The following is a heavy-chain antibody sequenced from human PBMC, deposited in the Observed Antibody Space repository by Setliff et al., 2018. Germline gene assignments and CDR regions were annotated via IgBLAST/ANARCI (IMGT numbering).Heavy chain of an antibody. V-gene: IGHV3-21*06. D-gene: IGHD4-4*01. Sequence: GGSLRLSCAASGFTFSSYSMSWVRQAPGKGLEWVSSISSSSSYIYYADSVKGRFTMSRDNAKNSLYLQMNSLRAEDTAVYYCARGTTISYSFDYWGQGTLVTVSS. CDR1: GFTFSSYS. CDR3: ARGTTISYSFDY. CDR2: ISSSSSYI. J-gene: IGHJ4*02.